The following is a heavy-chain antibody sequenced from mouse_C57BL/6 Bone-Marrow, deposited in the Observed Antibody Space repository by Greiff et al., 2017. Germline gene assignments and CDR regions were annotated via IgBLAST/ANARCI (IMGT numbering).Heavy chain of an antibody. J-gene: IGHJ2*01. CDR3: ARSPFDY. V-gene: IGHV5-6*01. Sequence: EVKVVESGGDLVKPGGSLKLSCAASGFTFSSYGMSWVRQTPDKRLEWVATISSGGSYTYYPDSVKGRFTISRDNAKNTLYLQMSSLKSEDTAMYYCARSPFDYWGQGTTLTVSS. CDR2: ISSGGSYT. CDR1: GFTFSSYG.